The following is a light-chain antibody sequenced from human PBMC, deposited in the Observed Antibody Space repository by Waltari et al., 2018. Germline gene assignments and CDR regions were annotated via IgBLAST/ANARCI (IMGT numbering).Light chain of an antibody. Sequence: EIVLTQSPGTLSLSPGDRATLSCRASHSVSSNNLAWYQQKPGQPPRLLIYAASSRATGITDRFSGSGSGTDFTLTISRVEPEDFALYYCQQYTNSPYTFGQGTKVEIK. CDR3: QQYTNSPYT. CDR2: AAS. J-gene: IGKJ1*01. V-gene: IGKV3-20*01. CDR1: HSVSSNN.